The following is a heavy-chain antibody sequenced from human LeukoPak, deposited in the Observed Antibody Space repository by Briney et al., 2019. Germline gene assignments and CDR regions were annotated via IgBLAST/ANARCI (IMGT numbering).Heavy chain of an antibody. J-gene: IGHJ4*02. CDR1: GGSISSGSYY. D-gene: IGHD2-15*01. CDR2: IYTSGST. Sequence: PSETLSLTCTVSGGSISSGSYYWSWIRQPAGKGLEWIGHIYTSGSTNYNPSLKSRVTISADKSKNQFSLKLSSVTAADTAVYYCARDDVVLHYFDYWGQGTLVSVSS. V-gene: IGHV4-61*09. CDR3: ARDDVVLHYFDY.